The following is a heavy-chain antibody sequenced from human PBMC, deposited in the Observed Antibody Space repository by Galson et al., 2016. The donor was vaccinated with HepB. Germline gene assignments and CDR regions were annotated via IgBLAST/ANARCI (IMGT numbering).Heavy chain of an antibody. J-gene: IGHJ4*02. V-gene: IGHV3-23*01. CDR3: GKHGGFDY. CDR1: GFSFSNSG. CDR2: ITRSGDAT. Sequence: SLRLSCAASGFSFSNSGMSWVRQAPGRGLEWVSGITRSGDATTYADFVKGRFTISRDNSKNTLYLYMNSLSAGDTAVYYCGKHGGFDYWGQGALVTVSS. D-gene: IGHD3-16*01.